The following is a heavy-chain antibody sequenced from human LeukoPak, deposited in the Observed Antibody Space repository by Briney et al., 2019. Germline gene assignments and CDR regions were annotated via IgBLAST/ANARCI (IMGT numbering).Heavy chain of an antibody. D-gene: IGHD3-22*01. Sequence: ASVKVSCKVSGYTLTELSMHWVRQAPGKGLEWMGGFDPEDGETIYAQKFQGRVTMTEDTSTDTAYMELSSLRSEDTAVYYCATGYRYYYDSSGNNYFDYWGQGTLVTVSS. V-gene: IGHV1-24*01. CDR3: ATGYRYYYDSSGNNYFDY. CDR1: GYTLTELS. J-gene: IGHJ4*02. CDR2: FDPEDGET.